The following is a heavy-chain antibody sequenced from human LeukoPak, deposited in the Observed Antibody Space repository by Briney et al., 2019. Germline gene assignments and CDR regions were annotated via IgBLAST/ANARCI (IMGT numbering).Heavy chain of an antibody. CDR3: ARGVLYDYVWGSYRPLLDY. CDR1: GGSFSGYY. D-gene: IGHD3-16*02. Sequence: PSETLSLTCAVYGGSFSGYYWSWIRQPPGKGLEWIGEINHSGSTNYNPSLKSRVTISVDTSKNQFSLKLSSVTAADTAVYYCARGVLYDYVWGSYRPLLDYWGQGTLVTVSS. CDR2: INHSGST. V-gene: IGHV4-34*01. J-gene: IGHJ4*02.